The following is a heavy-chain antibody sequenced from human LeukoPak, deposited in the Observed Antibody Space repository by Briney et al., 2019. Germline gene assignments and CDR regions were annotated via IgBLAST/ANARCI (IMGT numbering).Heavy chain of an antibody. Sequence: GGSLRLSCAASGFTFSSYEMNWVRQAPGKGLEWVSYISSGSRTTYYADSVKGRFTISRDNAKNSLFLQMNSLRAEDTAVYFCARKTGYQLLPDFWGQGALVTVSS. J-gene: IGHJ4*02. D-gene: IGHD2-2*01. CDR1: GFTFSSYE. CDR3: ARKTGYQLLPDF. V-gene: IGHV3-48*03. CDR2: ISSGSRTT.